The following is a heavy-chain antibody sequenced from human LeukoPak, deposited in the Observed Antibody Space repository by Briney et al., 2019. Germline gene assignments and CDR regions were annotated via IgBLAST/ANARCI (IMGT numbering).Heavy chain of an antibody. Sequence: ASVKVSCKASGYTFTGYYMHWVRQAPGQGLEWMGWINPNSGNTNYAQKLQGRVTMTTDTSTSTAYMELRSLRSDDTAVYYCARAKVPDYSNYVQNNWFDPWGQGTLVTVSS. CDR1: GYTFTGYY. CDR3: ARAKVPDYSNYVQNNWFDP. D-gene: IGHD4-11*01. J-gene: IGHJ5*02. V-gene: IGHV1-18*04. CDR2: INPNSGNT.